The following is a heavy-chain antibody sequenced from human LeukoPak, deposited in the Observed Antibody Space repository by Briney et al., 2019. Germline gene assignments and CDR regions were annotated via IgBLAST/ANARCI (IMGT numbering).Heavy chain of an antibody. CDR1: GFTFSSHA. Sequence: GGSLRHSCSASGFTFSSHAMSWVRQAPGKGLEWVSAISGSGGSTYYADSVKGRFTISRDNSKNTLYLQTISLRAEDTAVYYCAKWVGATNGWGQGTLVTVSS. CDR2: ISGSGGST. J-gene: IGHJ4*02. CDR3: AKWVGATNG. V-gene: IGHV3-23*01. D-gene: IGHD1-26*01.